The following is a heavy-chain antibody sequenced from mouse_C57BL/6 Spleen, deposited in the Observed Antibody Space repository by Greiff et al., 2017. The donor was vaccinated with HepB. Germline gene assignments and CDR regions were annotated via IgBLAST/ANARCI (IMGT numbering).Heavy chain of an antibody. J-gene: IGHJ2*01. CDR1: GFSLTSYA. Sequence: VQLVESGPGLVAPSQSLSITCTVSGFSLTSYAISWVRQPPGKGLEWLGVIWTGGGTNYNSALISRLSISKDNSKSQVFLKMNSLQTDDTARYYCARIYYDYDGYYFDYWGQGTTLTVSS. V-gene: IGHV2-9-1*01. CDR2: IWTGGGT. D-gene: IGHD2-4*01. CDR3: ARIYYDYDGYYFDY.